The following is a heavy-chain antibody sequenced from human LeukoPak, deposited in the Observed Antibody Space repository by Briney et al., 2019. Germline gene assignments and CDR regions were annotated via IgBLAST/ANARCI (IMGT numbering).Heavy chain of an antibody. CDR2: IYSSGST. Sequence: GGSLRLSCAASGFTLITYSMNWVRQASGKGLEWVSLIYSSGSTYYADSVKGRFTISRDNSKNTLYLQMNSPRAEDTAVYYCASSYYYASGSFEPWGQGTLVTVSS. J-gene: IGHJ5*02. V-gene: IGHV3-53*01. CDR1: GFTLITYS. CDR3: ASSYYYASGSFEP. D-gene: IGHD3-10*01.